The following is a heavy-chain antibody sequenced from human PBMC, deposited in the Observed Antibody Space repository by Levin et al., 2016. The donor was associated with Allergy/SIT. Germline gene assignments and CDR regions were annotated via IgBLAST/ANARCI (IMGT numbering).Heavy chain of an antibody. CDR1: GGSISSGNYY. V-gene: IGHV4-31*03. CDR3: ARDIGSGLWYFDY. D-gene: IGHD6-19*01. CDR2: IYYSGST. J-gene: IGHJ4*02. Sequence: SETLSLTCNVSGGSISSGNYYWSWIRQHPGKGLEWIGYIYYSGSTYYNPSLKSRVTISVDTSKNQFSLKLSSVTAADTAVYYCARDIGSGLWYFDYWGQGTLVTVSS.